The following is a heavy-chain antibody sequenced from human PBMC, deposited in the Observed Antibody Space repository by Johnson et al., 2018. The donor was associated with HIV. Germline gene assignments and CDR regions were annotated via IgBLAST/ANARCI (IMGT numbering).Heavy chain of an antibody. CDR1: GFTFSSYW. CDR2: IKQDGSEK. CDR3: ARDLDSSGWYESNDAFDI. Sequence: VQLVESGGGLVQPGGSLRLSCAASGFTFSSYWMSWVRQAPGKGLEWVANIKQDGSEKYYVDSVKGRFTISRDNSKNTLYLQMNSLRAEDTAVYYCARDLDSSGWYESNDAFDIWGQGTMVTVSS. J-gene: IGHJ3*02. V-gene: IGHV3-7*01. D-gene: IGHD6-19*01.